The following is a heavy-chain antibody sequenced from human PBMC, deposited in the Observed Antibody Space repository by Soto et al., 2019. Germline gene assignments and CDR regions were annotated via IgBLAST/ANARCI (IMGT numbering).Heavy chain of an antibody. V-gene: IGHV4-39*01. Sequence: SETLSLTCTVSSGSISSTIYSWDWIRQPPGKGLEWIGSIFYSGSTYYNPSLKSRVTISVDTSKNQFSLTLTSVTAADTAVYYCARQCRGVTCHWFAPWGQGTLVT. CDR2: IFYSGST. CDR1: SGSISSTIYS. D-gene: IGHD2-15*01. CDR3: ARQCRGVTCHWFAP. J-gene: IGHJ5*02.